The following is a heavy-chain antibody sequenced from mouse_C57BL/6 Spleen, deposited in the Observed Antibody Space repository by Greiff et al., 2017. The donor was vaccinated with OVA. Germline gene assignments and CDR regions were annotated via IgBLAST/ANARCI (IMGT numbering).Heavy chain of an antibody. CDR2: INPNNGGT. Sequence: DVHLVESGPELVKPGASVKIPCKASGYTFTDYNMDWVKQSHGKSLEWIGDINPNNGGTIYNQKFKGKATLTVDKSSSTAYMELRSLTSEDTAVYYCARKGSTMVPWFAYWGQGTLVTVSA. CDR1: GYTFTDYN. CDR3: ARKGSTMVPWFAY. D-gene: IGHD2-2*01. J-gene: IGHJ3*01. V-gene: IGHV1-18*01.